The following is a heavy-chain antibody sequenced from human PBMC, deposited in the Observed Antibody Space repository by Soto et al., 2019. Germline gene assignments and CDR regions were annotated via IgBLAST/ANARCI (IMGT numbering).Heavy chain of an antibody. CDR3: ARSLQIVPAAIAY. V-gene: IGHV1-3*01. CDR1: GYTFTSYA. Sequence: ASVKVSCKASGYTFTSYAMHWVRQAPGQRLEWMGWIDAGNGNTKYSQKFQGRVTITRDTSASTAYMELSSLRSEDTAVYYCARSLQIVPAAIAYWGQGTLVTVSS. J-gene: IGHJ4*02. D-gene: IGHD2-2*02. CDR2: IDAGNGNT.